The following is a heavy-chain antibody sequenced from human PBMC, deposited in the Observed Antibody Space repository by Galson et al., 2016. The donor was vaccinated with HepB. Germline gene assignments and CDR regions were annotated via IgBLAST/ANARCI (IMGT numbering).Heavy chain of an antibody. CDR1: GYSFTNYQ. V-gene: IGHV1-8*02. Sequence: SVKVSCKGSGYSFTNYQINWVRQATGQGPEWLGWMNPNSGNTLYAQKFWGRATMTSDTSISTAYMELSSLTSEDTAIYYCARGVVCYGDRCTYTGMDVWGQGTTVTVSS. CDR3: ARGVVCYGDRCTYTGMDV. D-gene: IGHD2-21*02. J-gene: IGHJ6*02. CDR2: MNPNSGNT.